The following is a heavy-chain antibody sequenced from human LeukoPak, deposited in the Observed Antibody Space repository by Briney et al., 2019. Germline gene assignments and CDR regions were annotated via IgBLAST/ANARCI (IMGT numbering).Heavy chain of an antibody. Sequence: GSSLKVSCEGSGYSFTTYWIAWVRQLPGKSLEWMGIIYPGDSDIRYSPSFPGQVTISADKSISTAYLQWSSLKASDTAMYYCARQRDSRAWGGAFDYWGQGTLITVSS. CDR3: ARQRDSRAWGGAFDY. CDR2: IYPGDSDI. V-gene: IGHV5-51*01. J-gene: IGHJ4*02. CDR1: GYSFTTYW. D-gene: IGHD6-19*01.